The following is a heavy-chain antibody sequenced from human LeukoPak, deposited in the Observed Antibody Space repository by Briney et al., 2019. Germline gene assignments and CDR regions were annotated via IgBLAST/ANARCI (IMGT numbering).Heavy chain of an antibody. CDR1: GGSISSSSYY. CDR2: IYYSGST. Sequence: PSETLSLTCTVSGGSISSSSYYWGWLRQPPGKGLEWSGSIYYSGSTYYNPSLKSRVTISVDTSNNQFSLKLISVTAADTAVYYCASRRIVGADFDYWGQGTLVTVSS. CDR3: ASRRIVGADFDY. J-gene: IGHJ4*02. V-gene: IGHV4-39*01. D-gene: IGHD1-26*01.